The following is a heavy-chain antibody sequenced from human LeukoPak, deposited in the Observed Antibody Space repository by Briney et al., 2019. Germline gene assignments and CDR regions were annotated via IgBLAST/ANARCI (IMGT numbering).Heavy chain of an antibody. J-gene: IGHJ4*02. D-gene: IGHD2-15*01. V-gene: IGHV3-7*01. Sequence: GGSLRLSCAASGFTFSSYWMSWVRQAPGKGLEWVANINQDGREKYYVDSVRGRFTISRDNAKNSLYLQMSGLRAEDTAVYYCARDCSGGGCYSFYYWGRGSLVTVS. CDR2: INQDGREK. CDR1: GFTFSSYW. CDR3: ARDCSGGGCYSFYY.